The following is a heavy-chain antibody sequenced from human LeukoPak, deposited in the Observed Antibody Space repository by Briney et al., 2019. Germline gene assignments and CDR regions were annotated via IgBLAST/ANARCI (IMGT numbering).Heavy chain of an antibody. CDR3: ARGTRSLGIGY. Sequence: SETLSLTCAVYGGSFSGYYWSWIRQPLGKGLEWIGEINHSGSTNYNPSLKSRVTISVDTSKNQFSLKLSSVTAADTAVYYCARGTRSLGIGYWGQGTLVTVSS. J-gene: IGHJ4*02. V-gene: IGHV4-34*01. D-gene: IGHD3-16*01. CDR1: GGSFSGYY. CDR2: INHSGST.